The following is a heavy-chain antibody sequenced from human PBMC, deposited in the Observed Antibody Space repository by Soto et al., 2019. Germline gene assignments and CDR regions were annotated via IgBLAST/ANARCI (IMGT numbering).Heavy chain of an antibody. CDR2: ISSSSSYM. CDR1: GFTFSSYS. J-gene: IGHJ6*02. CDR3: ARSSDGMDV. Sequence: AGGSLRLSCAASGFTFSSYSMNWVRQAPGKGLEWVSSISSSSSYMYYADSVKGRFTISRDNAKNSLYLQMNSLRAEDTAVYYCARSSDGMDVWGQGTTVTVSS. V-gene: IGHV3-21*01. D-gene: IGHD3-22*01.